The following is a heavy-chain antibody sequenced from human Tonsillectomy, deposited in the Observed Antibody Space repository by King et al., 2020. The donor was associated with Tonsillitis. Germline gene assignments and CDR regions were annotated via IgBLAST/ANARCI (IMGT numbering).Heavy chain of an antibody. CDR1: GITFSRFS. D-gene: IGHD6-6*01. J-gene: IGHJ4*02. CDR2: ISSSSSYK. V-gene: IGHV3-21*01. Sequence: VQLVESGGGLVKPGGSLRLSCAASGITFSRFSMNWVRQAPGKGLEWVSFISSSSSYKYYADSVKGRFTISRDNAKNSLYLQMNSLRADDTAVYYCAIDLGEYPSVWGRGTLVTVSS. CDR3: AIDLGEYPSV.